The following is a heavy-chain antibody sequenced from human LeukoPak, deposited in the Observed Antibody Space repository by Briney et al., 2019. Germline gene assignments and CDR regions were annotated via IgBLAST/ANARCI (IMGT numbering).Heavy chain of an antibody. CDR2: ISSSSSYI. Sequence: GGSLRLSCAASGFTFSSYSMNWVRQAPGKGLEWVSSISSSSSYIYYADSVKGRFTISRDNAKNSMHLEMNSLRAEDTAVYYCARYRSGYYFDYWGQGTLVTVSS. D-gene: IGHD1-26*01. V-gene: IGHV3-21*01. CDR3: ARYRSGYYFDY. J-gene: IGHJ4*02. CDR1: GFTFSSYS.